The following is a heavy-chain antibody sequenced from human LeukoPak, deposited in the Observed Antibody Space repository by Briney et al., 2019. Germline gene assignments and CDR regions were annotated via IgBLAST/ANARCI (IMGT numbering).Heavy chain of an antibody. Sequence: SVKVSCKASRGTFSSYATSWVRQAPGQGLEWMGGIIPIFGTANYAQKFQGRVTITADESTSTAYMELSSLRSEDTAVYYCARKGRYGDYVNWFDPWGQGTLVTVSS. CDR2: IIPIFGTA. D-gene: IGHD4-17*01. V-gene: IGHV1-69*13. CDR3: ARKGRYGDYVNWFDP. CDR1: RGTFSSYA. J-gene: IGHJ5*02.